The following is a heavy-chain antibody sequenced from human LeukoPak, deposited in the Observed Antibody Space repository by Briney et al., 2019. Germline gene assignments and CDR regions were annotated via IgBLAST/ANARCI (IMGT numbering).Heavy chain of an antibody. Sequence: GGSLRLSCAASGFTFSNAWMSWVRQAPGKGLEWVGHIKSKTDGGTTDYAAPVKGRFTISRDDSKNTLYLQMNSLKTEDTVVYCCTTGATAFDIWGQGTMVTVSS. CDR2: IKSKTDGGTT. V-gene: IGHV3-15*01. CDR3: TTGATAFDI. CDR1: GFTFSNAW. J-gene: IGHJ3*02. D-gene: IGHD5-12*01.